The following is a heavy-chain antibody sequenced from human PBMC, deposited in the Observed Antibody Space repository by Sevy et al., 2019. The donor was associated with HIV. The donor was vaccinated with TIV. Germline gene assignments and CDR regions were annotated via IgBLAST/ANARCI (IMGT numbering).Heavy chain of an antibody. V-gene: IGHV3-33*01. CDR3: VRGRDYGNFDY. Sequence: GGSLRLSCAASGFNFSIYGMHWVRQAPGKGLEWVALIWYDGSNKYYADSVKGRFTISRDNSKNTLSLQMNSLRAEDTAVYYYVRGRDYGNFDYWGQGTLVTVSS. J-gene: IGHJ4*02. D-gene: IGHD4-17*01. CDR1: GFNFSIYG. CDR2: IWYDGSNK.